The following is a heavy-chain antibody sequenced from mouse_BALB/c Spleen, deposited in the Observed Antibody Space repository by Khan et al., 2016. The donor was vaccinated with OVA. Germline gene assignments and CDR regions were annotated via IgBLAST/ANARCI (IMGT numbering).Heavy chain of an antibody. CDR1: GYSITSGYG. J-gene: IGHJ2*01. CDR3: ARTARIKY. D-gene: IGHD1-2*01. V-gene: IGHV3-2*02. Sequence: EVQLVETGPGLVKPSQSLSLTCTVTGYSITSGYGWNWIRQFPGNKLEWMGYISYSGSTTYTPSLKSRISITRDTSKNQFFLQLNSVTTEDTATYYCARTARIKYWGQGTTLTVSS. CDR2: ISYSGST.